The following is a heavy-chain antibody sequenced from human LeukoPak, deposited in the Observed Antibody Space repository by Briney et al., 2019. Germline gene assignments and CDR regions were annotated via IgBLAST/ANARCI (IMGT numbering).Heavy chain of an antibody. CDR1: GGSISSSGYY. CDR2: IYYSGST. Sequence: PSETLSLTCTVSGGSISSSGYYWGWIRQPPGKGLEWIASIYYSGSTYYNPSLKSRVTISVDTSKNQLSLKLSSLTAADTAVYYCARHEYSGSYYGLSWFDPCGQGTLVTVSS. CDR3: ARHEYSGSYYGLSWFDP. V-gene: IGHV4-39*01. D-gene: IGHD1-26*01. J-gene: IGHJ5*02.